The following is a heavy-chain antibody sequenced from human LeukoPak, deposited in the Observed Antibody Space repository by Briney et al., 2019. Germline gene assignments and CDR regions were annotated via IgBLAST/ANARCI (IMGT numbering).Heavy chain of an antibody. CDR3: ARGLPGIAVAANY. J-gene: IGHJ4*02. D-gene: IGHD6-19*01. V-gene: IGHV3-9*01. Sequence: GRSLRLSCAASGFTFDDYVMHWVRQTPGKGLEWVSGITWNSDTIAYADSVKGRFTISRDNAKNSLYLQMNSLRAEDTAVYYCARGLPGIAVAANYWGQGTLVTVSS. CDR1: GFTFDDYV. CDR2: ITWNSDTI.